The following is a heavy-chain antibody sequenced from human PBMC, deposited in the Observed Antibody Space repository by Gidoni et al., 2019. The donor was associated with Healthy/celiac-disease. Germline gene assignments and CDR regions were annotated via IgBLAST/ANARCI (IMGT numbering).Heavy chain of an antibody. V-gene: IGHV4-30-4*01. CDR3: ARDEGVYGMDV. CDR1: GGSISSGDYY. D-gene: IGHD3-16*01. Sequence: QVQLQEPGPGLVKPSQTPSLTGTVSGGSISSGDYYWSWFRQPPGKGLEWIGYIYYSGSNYYNPSLKSRVTISVDTSKDQFSLKLSSVTAADTAVYYCARDEGVYGMDVWGQGTTVTVSS. CDR2: IYYSGSN. J-gene: IGHJ6*02.